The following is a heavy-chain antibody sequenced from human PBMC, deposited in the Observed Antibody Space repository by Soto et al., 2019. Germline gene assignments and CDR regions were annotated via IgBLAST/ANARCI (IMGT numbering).Heavy chain of an antibody. CDR2: MNPDSGNT. D-gene: IGHD3-3*01. CDR3: ARGITIFGVVDP. V-gene: IGHV1-8*01. Sequence: QVQLVQSGAEVKKPGASVKVSCKASGYTFTSYDINWVRQATGQGLEWMGWMNPDSGNTGYAQKYQGRVTMTRNTSISTAYMELSSLRSEDTAVYYCARGITIFGVVDPGCQGTLVTVSS. J-gene: IGHJ5*02. CDR1: GYTFTSYD.